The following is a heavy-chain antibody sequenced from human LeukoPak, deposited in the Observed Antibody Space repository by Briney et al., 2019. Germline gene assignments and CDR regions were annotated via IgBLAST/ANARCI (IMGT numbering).Heavy chain of an antibody. J-gene: IGHJ4*02. D-gene: IGHD6-19*01. CDR3: ARDGIAVAGAFDY. V-gene: IGHV1-69*04. CDR1: GGTFSSYA. CDR2: IIPILGIT. Sequence: GASVKVSCKASGGTFSSYAISWVRQAPGQGLEWMGRIIPILGITNYAQKFQGRVTITADKSTSTAYMELSNLRSEDTAVYYCARDGIAVAGAFDYWGQGTLVTV.